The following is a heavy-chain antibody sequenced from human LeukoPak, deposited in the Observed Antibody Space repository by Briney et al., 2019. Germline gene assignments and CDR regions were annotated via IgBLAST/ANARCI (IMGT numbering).Heavy chain of an antibody. CDR3: ARDPTTDCSSTSCYTSEYFQH. CDR1: GFTFSSYS. CDR2: ISSSSSYI. V-gene: IGHV3-21*01. D-gene: IGHD2-2*02. J-gene: IGHJ1*01. Sequence: GGSLRLSCAASGFTFSSYSMNWVHQAPGKGLEWVSSISSSSSYIYYADSVKGRFTISRDNAKNSLYLQMNSLRAEGTAVYYCARDPTTDCSSTSCYTSEYFQHWGQGTLVTVSS.